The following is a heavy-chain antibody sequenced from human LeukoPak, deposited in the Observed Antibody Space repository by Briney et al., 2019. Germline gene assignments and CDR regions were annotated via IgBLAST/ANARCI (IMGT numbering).Heavy chain of an antibody. CDR3: ATELITGTPTPQVDY. J-gene: IGHJ4*02. V-gene: IGHV1-8*03. CDR1: GYTFTSYD. CDR2: MNPNSGNT. D-gene: IGHD1-20*01. Sequence: GASVKVSCKASGYTFTSYDINWVRQATGQGLEWMGWMNPNSGNTGYAQKFQGRVTITRNTSISTAYMELSSLRSEDTAVYYCATELITGTPTPQVDYWGQGTLVTVSS.